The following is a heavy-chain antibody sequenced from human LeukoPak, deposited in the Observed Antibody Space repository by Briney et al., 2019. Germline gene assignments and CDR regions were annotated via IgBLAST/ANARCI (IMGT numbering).Heavy chain of an antibody. CDR1: GFTVSSNY. D-gene: IGHD3-10*01. Sequence: GGSLRLSCAASGFTVSSNYMSWVRQAPGKGLEWVSVIYSGGSTYYADSVKGRFTISRDNSKNTLYLQMNSLRAEDTAVYYCAKDRVYYGSGSNLYFEYWGQGTLVTVSS. V-gene: IGHV3-53*05. CDR3: AKDRVYYGSGSNLYFEY. J-gene: IGHJ4*02. CDR2: IYSGGST.